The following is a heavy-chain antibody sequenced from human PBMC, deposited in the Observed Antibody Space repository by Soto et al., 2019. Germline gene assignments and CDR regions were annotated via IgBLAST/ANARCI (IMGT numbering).Heavy chain of an antibody. CDR1: GFSLSNAGLG. CDR2: IFSNDEK. D-gene: IGHD6-13*01. Sequence: QFTVKESGPVLVKPTETLTLTCTVSGFSLSNAGLGVNWIRQPPGKALEWLAHIFSNDEKSYSTSLKSRLTISKDTSKSQVVLTMTNMDPVDTATYYCASTYTTSWYWFDPWGQGTLVTVSS. J-gene: IGHJ5*02. CDR3: ASTYTTSWYWFDP. V-gene: IGHV2-26*04.